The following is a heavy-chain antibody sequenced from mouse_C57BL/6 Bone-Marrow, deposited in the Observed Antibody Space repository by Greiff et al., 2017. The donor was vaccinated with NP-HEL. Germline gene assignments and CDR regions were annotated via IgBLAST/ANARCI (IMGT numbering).Heavy chain of an antibody. V-gene: IGHV10-1*01. D-gene: IGHD2-5*01. J-gene: IGHJ3*01. CDR3: VRHVYSNSFAY. Sequence: EVHLVESGGGLVQPKGSLKLSCAASGFSFNTYAMNWVRQAPGKGLEWVARIRSKSNNYATYYADSVKDRFTISRDDSESMLYLQMNNLKTEDTAMYYCVRHVYSNSFAYWGQGTLVTVSA. CDR1: GFSFNTYA. CDR2: IRSKSNNYAT.